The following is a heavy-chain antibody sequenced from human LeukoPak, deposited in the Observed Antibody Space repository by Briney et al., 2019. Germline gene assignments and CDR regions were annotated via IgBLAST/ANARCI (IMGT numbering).Heavy chain of an antibody. Sequence: GGSLRLSCAASGITFSSYWMHWVRQGPGKGLVWVSRINTDGSTTSYADSVRGRFTISRDNAKNSLYLQMNSLRAEDTAVYYCARCSGVFGSSGYWGQGTLVTVSS. CDR1: GITFSSYW. CDR2: INTDGSTT. V-gene: IGHV3-74*01. J-gene: IGHJ4*02. D-gene: IGHD6-6*01. CDR3: ARCSGVFGSSGY.